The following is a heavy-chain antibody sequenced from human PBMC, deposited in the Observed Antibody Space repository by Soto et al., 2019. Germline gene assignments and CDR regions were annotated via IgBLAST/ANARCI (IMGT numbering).Heavy chain of an antibody. CDR3: ARAGIAPGAPNY. CDR1: GFTFSNYW. V-gene: IGHV3-74*01. D-gene: IGHD6-13*01. J-gene: IGHJ4*02. Sequence: EVQLVESGGGLVQPGGSLRLSCVASGFTFSNYWMFWVRQAPGKGLVWVSHLNGDGSSIRYADSVRGRFTSSRDNAKNTVYLQMTSLRAEDTAMYYCARAGIAPGAPNYCGQGTLVTVSS. CDR2: LNGDGSSI.